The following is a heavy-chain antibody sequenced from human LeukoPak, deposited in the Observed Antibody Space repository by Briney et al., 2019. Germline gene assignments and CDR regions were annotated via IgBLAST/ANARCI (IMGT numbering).Heavy chain of an antibody. CDR1: GFTFSSYS. J-gene: IGHJ4*02. CDR2: ISSSSSYI. CDR3: ARDYGGSSPFDY. D-gene: IGHD4-23*01. V-gene: IGHV3-21*01. Sequence: GGSLRLSCAASGFTFSSYSMNWVRQAPGKGLEWVSSISSSSSYIYYADSVKGRFTTSRDNAKNSLYLHMNSLRAEDTAVYYCARDYGGSSPFDYWGQGTLVTVSS.